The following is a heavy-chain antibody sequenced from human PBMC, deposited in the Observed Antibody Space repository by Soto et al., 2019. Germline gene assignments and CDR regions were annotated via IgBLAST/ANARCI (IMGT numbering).Heavy chain of an antibody. V-gene: IGHV3-33*01. CDR1: GFTFSSYG. D-gene: IGHD2-15*01. J-gene: IGHJ4*02. CDR3: ARDSCSGGSCYLFDY. CDR2: IWYDGSNK. Sequence: QVQLVESGGGVVQPGRSLRLSCAASGFTFSSYGMHWVRQAPGKGLEWVAVIWYDGSNKYYADSVKGRFTISRDNSKNTPYLQMNSLRAEDTAVYYCARDSCSGGSCYLFDYWGQGTLVTVSS.